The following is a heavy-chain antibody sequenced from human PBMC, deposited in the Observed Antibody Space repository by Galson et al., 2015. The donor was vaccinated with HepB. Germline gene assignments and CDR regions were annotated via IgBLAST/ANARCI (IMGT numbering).Heavy chain of an antibody. CDR3: ARATTAVWGIDY. CDR1: GYTFTSYY. J-gene: IGHJ4*02. CDR2: INPSGGST. Sequence: SVKVSCKASGYTFTSYYMHWVRQAPGQGLEWMGIINPSGGSTSYAQKLQGRVTMTRDTSTSTVYMELSSLRSEDTAVYYCARATTAVWGIDYWGQGTLATVSS. V-gene: IGHV1-46*04. D-gene: IGHD3-16*01.